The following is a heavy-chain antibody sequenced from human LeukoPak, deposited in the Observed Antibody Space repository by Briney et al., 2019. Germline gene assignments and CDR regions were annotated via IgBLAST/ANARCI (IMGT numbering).Heavy chain of an antibody. V-gene: IGHV3-30*03. D-gene: IGHD2/OR15-2a*01. CDR1: GFTFSTYG. J-gene: IGHJ4*02. Sequence: GGSLRLSCAASGFTFSTYGLHWVRQAPGKGLEWVAVISYDGSNKYYADSVKGRFTISRDDSKNTLDLQMNSLRAVDTAVYYCARDGCSTTSCFDSWGQGTLVTVSS. CDR2: ISYDGSNK. CDR3: ARDGCSTTSCFDS.